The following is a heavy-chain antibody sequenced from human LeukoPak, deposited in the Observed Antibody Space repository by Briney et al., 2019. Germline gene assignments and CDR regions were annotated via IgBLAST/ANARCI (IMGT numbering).Heavy chain of an antibody. CDR3: AKDIGQVGATPMDV. CDR1: GFTFDDYA. CDR2: ISWNSGSI. D-gene: IGHD1-26*01. V-gene: IGHV3-9*01. J-gene: IGHJ6*02. Sequence: PGRSLRLSCAASGFTFDDYAMHWVRQAPGKGLEWVSGISWNSGSIGYADSVKGRFTISRDNAKNSLYLQMNSLRAEDTAVYYCAKDIGQVGATPMDVWGQGTTVTVSS.